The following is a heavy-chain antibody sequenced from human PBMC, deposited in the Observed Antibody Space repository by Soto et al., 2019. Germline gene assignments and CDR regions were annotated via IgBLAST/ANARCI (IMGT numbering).Heavy chain of an antibody. V-gene: IGHV3-30-3*01. D-gene: IGHD5-12*01. CDR3: ARGVEMATITSSGGEDWCFDL. CDR1: GFTFSSYA. J-gene: IGHJ2*01. CDR2: ISYDGSNK. Sequence: QVQLVESGGGVVQPGRSLRLSCAASGFTFSSYAMHWVRQAPGKGLEWVAVISYDGSNKYYADSVKGRFTISRDNSKNTLYLQMNSLRAEDTAVYYCARGVEMATITSSGGEDWCFDLWGRGTLVTVSS.